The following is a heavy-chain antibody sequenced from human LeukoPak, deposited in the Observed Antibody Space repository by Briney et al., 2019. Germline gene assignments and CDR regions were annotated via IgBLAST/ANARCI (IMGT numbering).Heavy chain of an antibody. V-gene: IGHV4-4*07. J-gene: IGHJ4*02. D-gene: IGHD6-6*01. Sequence: SETLSLTCTVSGGSISSYYWSWIRQPAGKGLEWIGRIYTSGSTNYNPSPKSRVTISVDKSKNQFSLKLSSVTAADTAVYYCARSKAARRQAPLDYWGQGTLVTVSS. CDR2: IYTSGST. CDR3: ARSKAARRQAPLDY. CDR1: GGSISSYY.